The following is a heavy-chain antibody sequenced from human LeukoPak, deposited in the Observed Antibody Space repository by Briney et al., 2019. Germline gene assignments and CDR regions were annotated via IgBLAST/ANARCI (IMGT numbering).Heavy chain of an antibody. Sequence: GASVKVSCKASGYTFSGHSINWVRQAPGQGLEWMGWISPYNGNTNYAPKLQDRVTITRNTSIGTAYMELSSLRSEDTAVYYCARHHVFGEFDPWGQGTLVTVSS. CDR2: ISPYNGNT. J-gene: IGHJ5*02. D-gene: IGHD3-10*01. CDR3: ARHHVFGEFDP. CDR1: GYTFSGHS. V-gene: IGHV1-18*01.